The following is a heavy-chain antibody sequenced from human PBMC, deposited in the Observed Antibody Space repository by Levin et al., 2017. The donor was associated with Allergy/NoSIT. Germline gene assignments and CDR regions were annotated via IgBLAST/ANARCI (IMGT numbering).Heavy chain of an antibody. D-gene: IGHD1-7*01. CDR2: ISSSSSTI. CDR1: GFTFSSYS. V-gene: IGHV3-48*01. J-gene: IGHJ6*02. CDR3: ARDQRDNWNYGGWGYYYYGMDV. Sequence: PGGSLRLSCAASGFTFSSYSMNWVRQAPGKGLEWVSYISSSSSTIYYADSVKGRFTISRDNAKNSLYLQMNSLRAEDTAVYYCARDQRDNWNYGGWGYYYYGMDVWGQGTTVTVSS.